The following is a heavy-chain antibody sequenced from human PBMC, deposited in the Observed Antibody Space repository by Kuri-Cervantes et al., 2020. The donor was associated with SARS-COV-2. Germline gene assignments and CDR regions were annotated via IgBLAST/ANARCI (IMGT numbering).Heavy chain of an antibody. CDR1: GYTFTSYY. Sequence: ASVKVSCKASGYTFTSYYMHWVRQAPGQGLEWMGIINPSGGSTSYAQKFQGRVTMTRDTSTSTVYMELSSLRSDDTAVYYCARAAEGRYYFDYWGQETLVTVSS. J-gene: IGHJ4*02. CDR3: ARAAEGRYYFDY. V-gene: IGHV1-46*01. CDR2: INPSGGST.